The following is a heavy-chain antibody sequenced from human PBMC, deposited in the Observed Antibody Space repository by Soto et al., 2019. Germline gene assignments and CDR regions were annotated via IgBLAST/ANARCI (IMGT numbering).Heavy chain of an antibody. J-gene: IGHJ4*02. D-gene: IGHD3-16*02. CDR2: ISWNRGII. V-gene: IGHV3-9*01. CDR3: TRRIGPRCLSSFDY. Sequence: EVQLVESGGGLVQPGRSLRLSCAASGFTFDDYAFHWVRQAPGKGLEWVSGISWNRGIIGYTDSVQGRFTISRDNAKNSLYLQMNSLRGEDTAFYYCTRRIGPRCLSSFDYFGKGTVVSVS. CDR1: GFTFDDYA.